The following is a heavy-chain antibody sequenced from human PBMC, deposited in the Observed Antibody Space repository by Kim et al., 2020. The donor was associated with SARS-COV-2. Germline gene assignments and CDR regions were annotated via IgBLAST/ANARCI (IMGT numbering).Heavy chain of an antibody. J-gene: IGHJ5*02. D-gene: IGHD1-26*01. CDR2: IYYSGST. CDR1: GGSISSSSYY. Sequence: SETLSLTCTVSGGSISSSSYYWGWIRQPPGKGLEWIGSIYYSGSTYYNPSLKSRVTISVDTSKNQFSLKLSSVTAADTAVYNCARLVGWDPPGSFGFDPWGQGTLVTVSS. V-gene: IGHV4-39*01. CDR3: ARLVGWDPPGSFGFDP.